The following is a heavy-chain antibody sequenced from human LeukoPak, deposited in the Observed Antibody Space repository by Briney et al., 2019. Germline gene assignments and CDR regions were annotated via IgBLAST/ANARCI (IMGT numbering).Heavy chain of an antibody. D-gene: IGHD1-7*01. Sequence: QPGGSLRLSCAASGFTVSSNYMSWVRQAPGKGLEWVSVIYSGGSTYYADSVKGRFTISRDNSKNTLYLQMNSLRAEDTAVYYCARDRITGTSDYWGQGTLATVSS. CDR2: IYSGGST. V-gene: IGHV3-66*02. CDR3: ARDRITGTSDY. J-gene: IGHJ4*02. CDR1: GFTVSSNY.